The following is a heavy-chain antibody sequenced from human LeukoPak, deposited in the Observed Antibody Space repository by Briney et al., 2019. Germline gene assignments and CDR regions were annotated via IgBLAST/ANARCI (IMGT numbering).Heavy chain of an antibody. CDR1: GFTFSSYE. CDR2: ISSSGDTI. Sequence: GGSLRLSCAASGFTFSSYEMNWVRQAPGKGLEWVSSISSSGDTIYYADSVKGRFTISRDNAKNSLYLQMNSLRAEDTAVYYCAREGYYSGMDVWGQGTTVTVSS. V-gene: IGHV3-48*03. CDR3: AREGYYSGMDV. J-gene: IGHJ6*02.